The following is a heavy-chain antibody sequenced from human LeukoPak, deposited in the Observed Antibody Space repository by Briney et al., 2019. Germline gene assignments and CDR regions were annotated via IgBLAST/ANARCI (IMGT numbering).Heavy chain of an antibody. Sequence: PGGSLRLSCAASGFTFSSYAMSWVRQAPGKGLEWVSAISSNGGSTYYANSVKGRFTISRDNSKNTLYLQMGSLRAEDMAVYYCAGGRIRADYWGQGTLVTVSA. CDR1: GFTFSSYA. V-gene: IGHV3-64*01. CDR3: AGGRIRADY. J-gene: IGHJ4*02. CDR2: ISSNGGST.